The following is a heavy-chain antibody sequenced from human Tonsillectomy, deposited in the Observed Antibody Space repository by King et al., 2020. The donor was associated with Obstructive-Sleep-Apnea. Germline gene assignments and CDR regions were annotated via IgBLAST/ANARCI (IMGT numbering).Heavy chain of an antibody. V-gene: IGHV5-51*01. CDR1: GYSFNSYW. CDR3: AKADYSSGWSTFDF. Sequence: VQLVESGAEVKKPGESLKISCKCSGYSFNSYWIGWVRQMPGKGLEWMGIIYPGDSNTRYSPSFQGQVTFSDDKSISTAYLQWSSLKASDTAMYYCAKADYSSGWSTFDFWGQGTLVTVSS. J-gene: IGHJ4*02. D-gene: IGHD6-19*01. CDR2: IYPGDSNT.